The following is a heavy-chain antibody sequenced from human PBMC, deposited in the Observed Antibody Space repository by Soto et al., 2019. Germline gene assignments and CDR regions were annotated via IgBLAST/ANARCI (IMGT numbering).Heavy chain of an antibody. J-gene: IGHJ5*02. CDR1: GITFNAFA. Sequence: GGSLRLSCSASGITFNAFAMHWVRQAPGKGLEWVALISYDGNNKNYADSVQGRFTISRDNSNNTLYLQMNSLRPEDTAVYYCARGFETAAWFDPWGQGTPVTVSS. CDR2: ISYDGNNK. CDR3: ARGFETAAWFDP. V-gene: IGHV3-30*04. D-gene: IGHD3-10*01.